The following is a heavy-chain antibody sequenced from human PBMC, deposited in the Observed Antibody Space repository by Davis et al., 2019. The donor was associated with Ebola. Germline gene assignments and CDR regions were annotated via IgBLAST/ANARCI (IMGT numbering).Heavy chain of an antibody. J-gene: IGHJ3*02. D-gene: IGHD2-2*01. Sequence: KVSCKGSGYSFSSHWIAWVRQMPGKGLEWMGIIYPGDSETRYSPSFQGQVTISADKSISTAYLQWSSLKASDTAMYYCARQSHDSDIVVVPAANAFDIWGQGTMVTVSS. V-gene: IGHV5-51*01. CDR1: GYSFSSHW. CDR3: ARQSHDSDIVVVPAANAFDI. CDR2: IYPGDSET.